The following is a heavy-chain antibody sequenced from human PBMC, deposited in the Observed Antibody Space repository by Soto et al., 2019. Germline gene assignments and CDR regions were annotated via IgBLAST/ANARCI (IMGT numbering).Heavy chain of an antibody. CDR2: ASPDGSST. D-gene: IGHD4-17*01. CDR1: GFTFSNFW. V-gene: IGHV3-74*01. J-gene: IGHJ5*02. CDR3: ASNGSGDYFWFDP. Sequence: GGSLRLSCAASGFTFSNFWVHWVRQAPGKGLVWVSRASPDGSSTSYADSVKGRFTISRDNAKNMLYMEMNSLRAEDTAVYYCASNGSGDYFWFDPWGHGTLVTVSS.